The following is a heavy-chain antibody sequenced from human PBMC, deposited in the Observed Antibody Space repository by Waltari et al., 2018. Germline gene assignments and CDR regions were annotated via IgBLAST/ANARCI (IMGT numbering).Heavy chain of an antibody. CDR1: GGSISSYY. V-gene: IGHV4-59*01. J-gene: IGHJ5*02. CDR2: IYYSGST. D-gene: IGHD3-3*01. Sequence: QVQLQESGPGLVKPSETLSLTCTVSGGSISSYYWSWIRQPPGKGLEWIGYIYYSGSTNYNPSRNSRVTISVDTSKNQFSLKLSSVTAADTAVYYCARGTLVRFLEWLTWGQGTLVTVSS. CDR3: ARGTLVRFLEWLT.